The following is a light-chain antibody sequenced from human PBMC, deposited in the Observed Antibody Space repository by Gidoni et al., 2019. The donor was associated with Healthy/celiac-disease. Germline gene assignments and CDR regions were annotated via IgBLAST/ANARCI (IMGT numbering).Light chain of an antibody. CDR1: QSVSSY. CDR2: DAS. J-gene: IGKJ3*01. V-gene: IGKV3-11*01. CDR3: QQRSNWPPS. Sequence: EIVLTQSPATLSLSPGERATLSCRASQSVSSYLAWYQQKPGQAPRLLIYDASNRATGIPARFSGSGSGTDFTLTISSREPEDFAVYYWQQRSNWPPSFGPGTKVDIK.